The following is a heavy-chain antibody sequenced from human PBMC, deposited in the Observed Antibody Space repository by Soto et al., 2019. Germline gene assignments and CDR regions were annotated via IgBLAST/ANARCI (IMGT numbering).Heavy chain of an antibody. D-gene: IGHD5-18*01. Sequence: QVQLVESGGGVVQPGRSLRLSCAASGFTFSSYGMHWVRQAPGKGLEWVAVIWYDGSNKYYADSVKGRFTISRDNSKNTLYRQMNSLRAEDTAVYYCARDVTAMVHTYYGMDVWGQGTTVTVSS. CDR1: GFTFSSYG. J-gene: IGHJ6*02. V-gene: IGHV3-33*01. CDR2: IWYDGSNK. CDR3: ARDVTAMVHTYYGMDV.